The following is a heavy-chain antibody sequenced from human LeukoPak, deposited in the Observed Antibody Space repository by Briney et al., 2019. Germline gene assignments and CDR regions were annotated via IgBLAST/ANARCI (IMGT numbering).Heavy chain of an antibody. V-gene: IGHV3-48*04. CDR2: ISSSGSMI. CDR1: GFTVSSYS. D-gene: IGHD3-10*01. Sequence: PGGSLRLSCAASGFTVSSYSMNWVRQVPGKGLEWVSHISSSGSMIWYGESVKGRFTISRDNAKNSLYLQMNSLRAEDTAVYYCVRYITMVRGVKYYFDYWGQGTLVTVSS. CDR3: VRYITMVRGVKYYFDY. J-gene: IGHJ4*02.